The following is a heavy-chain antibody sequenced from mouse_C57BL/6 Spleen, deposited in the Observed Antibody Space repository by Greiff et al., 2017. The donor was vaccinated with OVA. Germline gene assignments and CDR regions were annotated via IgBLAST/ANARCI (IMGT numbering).Heavy chain of an antibody. CDR3: ARKLSLYFDY. Sequence: QVQLKESGAELVMPGASVKLSCKASGYTFTSYWMHWVKQRPGQGLEWIGEIDPSDSYTNYNQKFKGKSTLTVDKSSSTAYMQLSSLTSEDSAVYYCARKLSLYFDYWGQGTTLTVAS. V-gene: IGHV1-69*01. D-gene: IGHD6-1*01. J-gene: IGHJ2*01. CDR1: GYTFTSYW. CDR2: IDPSDSYT.